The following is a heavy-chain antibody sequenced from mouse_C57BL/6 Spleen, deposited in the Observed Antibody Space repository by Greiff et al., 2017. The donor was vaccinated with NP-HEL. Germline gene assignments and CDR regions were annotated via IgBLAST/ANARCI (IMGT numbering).Heavy chain of an antibody. CDR3: ARGGYGRGNWYFDV. CDR1: GYAFTNYL. J-gene: IGHJ1*03. D-gene: IGHD1-1*01. Sequence: VQLQESGAELVRPGTSVKVSCKASGYAFTNYLIEWVKQRPGQGLEWIGVINHGSGGTNYNEKFKGKATLTSDKSSSTAYMQLSSLTSEDSAVYFCARGGYGRGNWYFDVWGTGTTVTVSS. CDR2: INHGSGGT. V-gene: IGHV1-54*01.